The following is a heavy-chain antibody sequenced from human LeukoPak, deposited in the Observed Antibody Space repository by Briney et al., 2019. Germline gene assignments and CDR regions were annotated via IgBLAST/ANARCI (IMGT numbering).Heavy chain of an antibody. V-gene: IGHV1-2*02. CDR1: GYTFIAYY. CDR3: ARRAGAYSHPYDY. CDR2: ISPNSGGT. J-gene: IGHJ4*02. Sequence: ASVKVSCNVSGYTFIAYYIHWVRQAPGQGLEWMGWISPNSGGTQYAQKFQGRVTMTRDRSISTAYMELSGLKPDDTAVYYCARRAGAYSHPYDYWGQGTLVTVSS. D-gene: IGHD4/OR15-4a*01.